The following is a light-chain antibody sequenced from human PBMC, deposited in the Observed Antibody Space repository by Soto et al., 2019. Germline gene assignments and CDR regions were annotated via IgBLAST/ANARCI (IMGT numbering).Light chain of an antibody. CDR1: SSDVGAYNY. J-gene: IGLJ1*01. Sequence: QASPTQPSCMSGSPGQSITISCTRPSSDVGAYNYVSWYQQHPGKAPKLLIYEVSKRPSGVPDRFSASKSGNTASLTVSGLQAEDEADYYCSSYAGSNNFVFGTGTKV. CDR3: SSYAGSNNFV. CDR2: EVS. V-gene: IGLV2-8*01.